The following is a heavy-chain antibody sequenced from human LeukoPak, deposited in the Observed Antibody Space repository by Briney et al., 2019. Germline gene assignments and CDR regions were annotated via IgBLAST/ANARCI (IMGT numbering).Heavy chain of an antibody. V-gene: IGHV4-34*01. CDR3: TRGPVLGATTYFYY. Sequence: SETLSLTCAVYGGSFSGYYWNWIRQPPGKGLEWIGEINDSGSTNYNPSLKGRVTISVDTSKNQFSLEPTSVTATDTAVYFCTRGPVLGATTYFYYWGQGNPVTVSS. CDR1: GGSFSGYY. D-gene: IGHD5-24*01. J-gene: IGHJ4*02. CDR2: INDSGST.